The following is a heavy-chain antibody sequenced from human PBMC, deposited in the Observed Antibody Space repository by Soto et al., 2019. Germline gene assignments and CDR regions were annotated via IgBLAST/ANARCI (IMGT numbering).Heavy chain of an antibody. D-gene: IGHD2-21*02. CDR3: ARVRRPELAYCGGDCYSGGYYFDY. J-gene: IGHJ4*02. CDR1: GGSVSSGSYY. CDR2: IYYSGST. V-gene: IGHV4-61*01. Sequence: SETLSLTCTVSGGSVSSGSYYWSWIRQPPGKGLEWIGYIYYSGSTNYNPSLKSRVTISVDTSKNQFSLKLSSVTAADTAVYYCARVRRPELAYCGGDCYSGGYYFDYWGQGTLVTVSS.